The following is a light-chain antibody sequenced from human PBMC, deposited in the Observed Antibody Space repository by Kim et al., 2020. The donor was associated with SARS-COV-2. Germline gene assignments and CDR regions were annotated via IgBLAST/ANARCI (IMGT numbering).Light chain of an antibody. CDR2: YAS. J-gene: IGKJ4*01. Sequence: VTPNEKVTITCRASQSIGNSLHWYQQKPDQSPKLLIEYASQSFSGVPSRFSGSGSGTDFTLTINGLEAEDAATYYCHQSRNFPLTFGGGTKVDIK. CDR1: QSIGNS. V-gene: IGKV6-21*01. CDR3: HQSRNFPLT.